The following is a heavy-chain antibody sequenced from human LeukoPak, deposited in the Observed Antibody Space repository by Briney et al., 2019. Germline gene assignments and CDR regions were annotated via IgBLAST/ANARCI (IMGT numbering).Heavy chain of an antibody. Sequence: GASVKVSCKASGDTFTSYGISWVRQAPGQGLEWMGWISAYNGNTNYAQKLQGRVTMTTDTSTSTDYMELRSLRSDDTAVYYSARVIASSGGAFDIWGQGTMVTVSS. J-gene: IGHJ3*02. CDR1: GDTFTSYG. V-gene: IGHV1-18*01. D-gene: IGHD6-19*01. CDR3: ARVIASSGGAFDI. CDR2: ISAYNGNT.